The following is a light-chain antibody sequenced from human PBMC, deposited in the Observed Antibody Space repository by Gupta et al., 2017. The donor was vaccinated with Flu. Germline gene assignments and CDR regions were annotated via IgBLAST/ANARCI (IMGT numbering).Light chain of an antibody. J-gene: IGKJ2*01. V-gene: IGKV1-39*01. CDR2: AAF. Sequence: PSSLSASVGDRVTITCRASHTSSDFLNWYQKKPGKAPNLLIYAAFRLQSGVPSRFSGSGSGTDFTLTISNLQPEDFATYYCRQSYGTPRTFGQGTTLEI. CDR1: HTSSDF. CDR3: RQSYGTPRT.